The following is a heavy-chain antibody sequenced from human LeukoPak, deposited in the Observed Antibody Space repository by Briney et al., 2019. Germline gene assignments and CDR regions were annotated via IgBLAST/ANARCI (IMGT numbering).Heavy chain of an antibody. CDR1: GFTFSSYV. Sequence: GGSLRLSCAASGFTFSSYVMSWVRQAPGRGLEWVSAISASGDRTYYADSVKGRFTISRDNSKNTLYLQMNSLRAEDTAVYSCAKNGEVLSWFDPWGQGTLVTVSS. D-gene: IGHD3-10*01. V-gene: IGHV3-23*01. CDR3: AKNGEVLSWFDP. J-gene: IGHJ5*02. CDR2: ISASGDRT.